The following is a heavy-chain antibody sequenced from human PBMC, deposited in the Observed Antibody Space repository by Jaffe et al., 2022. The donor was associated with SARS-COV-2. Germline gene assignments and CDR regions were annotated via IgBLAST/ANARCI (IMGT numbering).Heavy chain of an antibody. CDR3: ARYSSSGLEYNWFDP. CDR2: VNWNGGST. D-gene: IGHD6-6*01. J-gene: IGHJ5*02. CDR1: GFNFDDYG. V-gene: IGHV3-20*01. Sequence: EVQLVESGGGVVRPGGSLRLSCAASGFNFDDYGMSWVRQVPGKGLEWVSGVNWNGGSTGYADSVKGRFIISRDNAKNSLYLQMNSLRAEDTALYHCARYSSSGLEYNWFDPWGQGTLVTVSS.